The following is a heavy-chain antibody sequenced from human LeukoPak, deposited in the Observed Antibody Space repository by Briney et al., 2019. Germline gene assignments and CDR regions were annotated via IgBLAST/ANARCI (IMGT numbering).Heavy chain of an antibody. V-gene: IGHV3-43D*04. Sequence: GGSLRLSCAASGFTFDNYAMHWVRQAPGKGLEWVSLISWDGDRTYYADSVKGRFTISRDNSKNSLYLQMNSLRAEDTALYYCAKDLGAPKYGMDVWGQGTTVTVSS. CDR2: ISWDGDRT. CDR3: AKDLGAPKYGMDV. J-gene: IGHJ6*02. D-gene: IGHD3-10*01. CDR1: GFTFDNYA.